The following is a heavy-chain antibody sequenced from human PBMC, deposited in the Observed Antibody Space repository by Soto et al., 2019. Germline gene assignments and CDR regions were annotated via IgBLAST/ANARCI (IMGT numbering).Heavy chain of an antibody. Sequence: SETLSLTCAVSGGSISSGGYSWSWIRQPPGKGLEWIGYIYHSGSTSYNPSLKSRVTISVDRSKNQFSLKLSSVTAAATAVYYCARVPGPWGQGTLVTVSS. J-gene: IGHJ5*02. CDR1: GGSISSGGYS. CDR3: ARVPGP. CDR2: IYHSGST. V-gene: IGHV4-30-2*01.